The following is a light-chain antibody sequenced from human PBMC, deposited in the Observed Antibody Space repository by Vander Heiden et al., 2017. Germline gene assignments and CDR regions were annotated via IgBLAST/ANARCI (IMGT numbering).Light chain of an antibody. CDR1: QSLLYSNGYNY. J-gene: IGKJ2*01. Sequence: DIAMTQSPLSLPVTPGEPASISCRSSQSLLYSNGYNYLDWYLQKPGQSPQLLIYLGSNRASGVPDRFSGSGSGTDFTLKISRVEAEDVGVYYCMQALQTPRTFGQGTQLEIK. CDR2: LGS. V-gene: IGKV2-28*01. CDR3: MQALQTPRT.